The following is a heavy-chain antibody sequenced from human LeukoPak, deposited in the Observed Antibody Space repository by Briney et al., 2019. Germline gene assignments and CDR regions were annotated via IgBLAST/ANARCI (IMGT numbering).Heavy chain of an antibody. CDR3: ARDQIGVAAAAY. CDR1: GYTFTNFV. D-gene: IGHD6-13*01. J-gene: IGHJ4*02. Sequence: GASVKVSCKASGYTFTNFVIHWVRQAPGQRLEWMGWTNPSNDDTKYSQKFQGRVTITRDTSASTAYMELSSLRSEDTALYYCARDQIGVAAAAYWGQGTLVTVSS. V-gene: IGHV1-3*01. CDR2: TNPSNDDT.